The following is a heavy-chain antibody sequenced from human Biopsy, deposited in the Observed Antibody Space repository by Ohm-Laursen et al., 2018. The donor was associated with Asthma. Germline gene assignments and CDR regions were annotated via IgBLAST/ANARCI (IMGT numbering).Heavy chain of an antibody. J-gene: IGHJ6*02. Sequence: SLRLSCSASGFAFSQYGMHWVRQAPGQGLEWVAVISYDGRATYYAGSVEGRLTISRDNAKNTLSLQMNSLSAADTAVYYCARAYSSGWTRGMDVWGQGTTVIVSS. CDR3: ARAYSSGWTRGMDV. CDR2: ISYDGRAT. D-gene: IGHD6-19*01. CDR1: GFAFSQYG. V-gene: IGHV3-30*03.